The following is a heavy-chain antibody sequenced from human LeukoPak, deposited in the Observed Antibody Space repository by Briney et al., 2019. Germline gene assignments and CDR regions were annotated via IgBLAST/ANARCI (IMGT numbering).Heavy chain of an antibody. CDR1: GGSISSYY. D-gene: IGHD6-13*01. CDR2: IYYSGST. CDR3: ARSITSSWYGDFQH. V-gene: IGHV4-59*01. J-gene: IGHJ1*01. Sequence: SETLSLTCTVSGGSISSYYWSWIRQPPGKGLEWIGYIYYSGSTNYNPSLKSRVTISVDTSKNQFSLKLSSVTAADTAVYYCARSITSSWYGDFQHWGQGALVTVSS.